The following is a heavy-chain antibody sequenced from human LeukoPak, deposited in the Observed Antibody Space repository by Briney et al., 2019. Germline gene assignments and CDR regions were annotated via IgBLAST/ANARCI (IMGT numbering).Heavy chain of an antibody. CDR2: IKSKTDGGTT. D-gene: IGHD3-10*01. J-gene: IGHJ6*03. CDR3: TRDKSGTMIRGVITTYYYSMDV. Sequence: GGSLRLSCAASGFTFSSYAMSWVRQAPGKGLEWVGRIKSKTDGGTTDYAAPVKGRFTISRDDSKNTLYLQMNSLRAEDTALYYCTRDKSGTMIRGVITTYYYSMDVWGKGTTVTISS. V-gene: IGHV3-15*01. CDR1: GFTFSSYA.